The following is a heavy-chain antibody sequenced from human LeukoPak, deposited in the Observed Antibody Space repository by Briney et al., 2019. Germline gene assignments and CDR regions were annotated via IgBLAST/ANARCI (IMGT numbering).Heavy chain of an antibody. J-gene: IGHJ4*02. CDR2: IYSGGST. Sequence: GGSLRLSCAASGFTVSSNYMSWVRQAPGKGLEWVSVIYSGGSTYYADSVKGRFTISRDNSKNTLYLQMNSLRAEDTAVYYCARIKAERGYSYGYDYWGQGTLVTVSS. CDR3: ARIKAERGYSYGYDY. V-gene: IGHV3-66*01. CDR1: GFTVSSNY. D-gene: IGHD5-18*01.